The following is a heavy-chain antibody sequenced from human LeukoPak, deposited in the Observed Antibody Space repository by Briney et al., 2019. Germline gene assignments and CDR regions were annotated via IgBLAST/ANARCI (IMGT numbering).Heavy chain of an antibody. CDR2: IYCGGST. J-gene: IGHJ4*02. CDR1: GFTFGPYY. D-gene: IGHD6-19*01. V-gene: IGHV3-66*01. Sequence: GGSLRLSCAASGFTFGPYYMTWVRQAPGKGLEWVSVIYCGGSTYYADSVKDGFTISTDNSKNTLYLQMNTRRAAYAPAYYCAGGAWLPPFDYCGQETLVTVS. CDR3: AGGAWLPPFDY.